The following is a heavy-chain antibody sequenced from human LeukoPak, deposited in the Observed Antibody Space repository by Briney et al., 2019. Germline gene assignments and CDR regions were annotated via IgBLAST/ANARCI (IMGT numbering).Heavy chain of an antibody. CDR3: AKDSDDYYYYYYMDV. Sequence: PGGSPRLSCAASGFTFSSYGMHWVRQAPGKGLEWVAFIRYDGSNKYYADSVKGRFTISRDNSKNTLYLQMNSLRAEDTAVYYCAKDSDDYYYYYYMDVWGKGTTVTVSS. CDR2: IRYDGSNK. V-gene: IGHV3-30*02. CDR1: GFTFSSYG. J-gene: IGHJ6*03.